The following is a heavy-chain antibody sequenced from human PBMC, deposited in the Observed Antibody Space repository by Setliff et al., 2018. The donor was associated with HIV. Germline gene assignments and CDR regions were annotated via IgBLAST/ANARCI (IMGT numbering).Heavy chain of an antibody. V-gene: IGHV4-59*01. J-gene: IGHJ6*03. Sequence: SETLSLTCSVSGGSISTYYWSWIRQPPGQGLEWIGYIYYSGSTNYNPSLKSRVTISVNKSKNQYSLKLRSVTAADTAVYYCAIVVRQVPASYYYYYYMDVWGKGTTVTVSS. D-gene: IGHD2-2*01. CDR1: GGSISTYY. CDR3: AIVVRQVPASYYYYYYMDV. CDR2: IYYSGST.